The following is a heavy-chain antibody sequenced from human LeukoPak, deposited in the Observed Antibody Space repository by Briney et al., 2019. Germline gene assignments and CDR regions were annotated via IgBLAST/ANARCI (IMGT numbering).Heavy chain of an antibody. CDR3: ARHGITMIVVGHNDY. V-gene: IGHV3-21*01. CDR1: GFTFSSYS. CDR2: ISSSSSYI. Sequence: GGSLRLSCAASGFTFSSYSMNWVRQAPGKGLEWVSSISSSSSYIYYADSVKGRFTISRDNAKTSLYLQMNSLRAEDTAVYYCARHGITMIVVGHNDYWGQGTLVTVSS. D-gene: IGHD3-22*01. J-gene: IGHJ4*02.